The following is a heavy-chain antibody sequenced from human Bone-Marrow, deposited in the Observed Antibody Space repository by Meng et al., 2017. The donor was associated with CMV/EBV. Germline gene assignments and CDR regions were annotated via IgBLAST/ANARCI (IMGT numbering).Heavy chain of an antibody. CDR2: ISSSGSTI. J-gene: IGHJ4*02. Sequence: GESLKISCAASGFTFSDYYMSWIRQAPGKGLEWVSYISSSGSTIYYADSVKGRFTISRDNAKNSLYLQMNSLRAEDTAVYYCARTRDIVVIPAGILAYWGLGTLVTVSS. CDR1: GFTFSDYY. V-gene: IGHV3-11*01. D-gene: IGHD2-2*01. CDR3: ARTRDIVVIPAGILAY.